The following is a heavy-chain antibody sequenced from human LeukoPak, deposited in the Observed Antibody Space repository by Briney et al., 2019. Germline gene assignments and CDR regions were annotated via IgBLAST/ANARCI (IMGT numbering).Heavy chain of an antibody. CDR3: ARDDPNYYDSSGYPGDIDY. J-gene: IGHJ4*02. V-gene: IGHV1-18*01. CDR1: GYTFTSYG. D-gene: IGHD3-22*01. CDR2: ISAYNGNT. Sequence: ASVKVSCKASGYTFTSYGISWVRQAPGQGLEWMGWISAYNGNTNYAQKRQGRVTMTTDTSTSTAYMELRSLRSDDTAVYYCARDDPNYYDSSGYPGDIDYWGQGTLVTVSS.